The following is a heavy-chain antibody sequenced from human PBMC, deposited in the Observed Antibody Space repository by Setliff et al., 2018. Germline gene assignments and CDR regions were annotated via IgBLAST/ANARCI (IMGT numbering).Heavy chain of an antibody. CDR2: IMPIFGTT. CDR3: AREKGYYFDSTNYYYYFDY. D-gene: IGHD3-22*01. CDR1: GYTFTSYG. Sequence: SVKVSCKASGYTFTSYGISWVRQAPGQGLEWMGWIMPIFGTTNYAQKFQGRVTITTDESTSTAYMELSSLRPEDTAVYYCAREKGYYFDSTNYYYYFDYWGQGTLVTVSS. J-gene: IGHJ4*02. V-gene: IGHV1-69*05.